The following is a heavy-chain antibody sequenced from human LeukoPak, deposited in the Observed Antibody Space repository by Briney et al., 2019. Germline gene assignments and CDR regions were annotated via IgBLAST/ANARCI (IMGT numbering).Heavy chain of an antibody. CDR1: GYTFTSYG. CDR2: ISAYNGNT. D-gene: IGHD5-12*01. Sequence: ASVKVSCKASGYTFTSYGISWVRQAPGQGLEWMGWISAYNGNTNYAQKLQGRATTTTDTSTSTAYMELRSLRSDDTAVYYCARDALAWLYYYYYYYMDVWGKGTTVTVSS. V-gene: IGHV1-18*01. J-gene: IGHJ6*03. CDR3: ARDALAWLYYYYYYYMDV.